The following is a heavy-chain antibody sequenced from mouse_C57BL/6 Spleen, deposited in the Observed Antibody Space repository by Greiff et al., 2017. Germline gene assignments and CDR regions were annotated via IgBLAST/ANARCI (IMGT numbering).Heavy chain of an antibody. CDR2: INYDGSST. CDR1: GFTFSDYY. D-gene: IGHD2-5*01. Sequence: EVHLVESEGGLVQPGSSMKLSCTASGFTFSDYYMAWVRQVPEKGLEWVANINYDGSSTYYLDSLKSRFIISRDNAKNILYLQMSSLKSEDTATYYCARTYYSNYYVFYDYWGQGTTLTVSS. CDR3: ARTYYSNYYVFYDY. V-gene: IGHV5-16*01. J-gene: IGHJ2*01.